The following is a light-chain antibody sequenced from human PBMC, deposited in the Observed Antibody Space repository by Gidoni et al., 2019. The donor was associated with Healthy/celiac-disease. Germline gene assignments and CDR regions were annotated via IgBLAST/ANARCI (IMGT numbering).Light chain of an antibody. V-gene: IGLV1-44*01. J-gene: IGLJ3*02. CDR3: AAWDDSLNGWV. CDR1: SSNIVSNT. CDR2: SNN. Sequence: SVLPQPPSASGTPGHRVTISCSGSSSNIVSNTVNWYQQLPGTAHKLLIYSNNQRPPGVPDRVSGSKSGTSASLAISGLQYEDEADYYGAAWDDSLNGWVFGGGTKLTVL.